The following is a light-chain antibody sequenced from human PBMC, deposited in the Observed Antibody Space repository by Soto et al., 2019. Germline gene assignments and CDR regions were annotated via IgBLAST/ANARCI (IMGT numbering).Light chain of an antibody. V-gene: IGLV2-14*01. J-gene: IGLJ3*02. CDR3: ASFTDTNTWV. CDR1: SSDVGYYDY. Sequence: QSVLTQPASVSGSPGQAITISCTGTSSDVGYYDYVSWFQQHPNKAPKLMIYEVSKCPSGVSNRFSGSRSGNTASLTISGLQAEDEADYYCASFTDTNTWVFGGGTQLTVL. CDR2: EVS.